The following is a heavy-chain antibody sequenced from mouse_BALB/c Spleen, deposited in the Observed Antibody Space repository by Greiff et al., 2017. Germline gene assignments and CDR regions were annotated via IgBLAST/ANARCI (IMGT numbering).Heavy chain of an antibody. CDR3: ASAARAPFDY. CDR2: ISYSGST. Sequence: EVKLVESGPGLVKPSQSLSLTCTVTGYSITSDYAWNWIRQFPGNKLEWMGYISYSGSTSYNPSLKSRISITRDTSKNQFFLQLNSVTTEDTATYYCASAARAPFDYWGQGTTLTVSS. V-gene: IGHV3-2*02. D-gene: IGHD3-1*01. CDR1: GYSITSDYA. J-gene: IGHJ2*01.